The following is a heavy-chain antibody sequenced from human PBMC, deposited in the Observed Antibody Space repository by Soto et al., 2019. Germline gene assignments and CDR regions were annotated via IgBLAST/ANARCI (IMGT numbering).Heavy chain of an antibody. CDR3: TTDAAIV. Sequence: EVQLVESGGGLVKPGGSLRLSCAASGFTFSNAWMSWVRQAPGKGLEWVGRIKSISDGGTTDYAAPVKGRFTISRDDSKNTLYLQMKSLKTEDTAVYFCTTDAAIVWGQGTLVTVSS. CDR2: IKSISDGGTT. CDR1: GFTFSNAW. V-gene: IGHV3-15*01. J-gene: IGHJ4*02. D-gene: IGHD1-26*01.